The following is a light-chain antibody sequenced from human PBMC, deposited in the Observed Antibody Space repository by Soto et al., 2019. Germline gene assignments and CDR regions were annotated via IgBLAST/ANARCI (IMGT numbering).Light chain of an antibody. CDR3: QQYGSSPQT. CDR1: QSVSSSY. V-gene: IGKV3-20*01. CDR2: GAY. Sequence: EIVLTQSPGTLSLSPGERATLSCRASQSVSSSYLAWYQQKPGQAPRLLIYGAYSRATGITDRFSGSGSGTDFTLTISRLEPEDFAVYYCQQYGSSPQTVGQGTKVEIK. J-gene: IGKJ1*01.